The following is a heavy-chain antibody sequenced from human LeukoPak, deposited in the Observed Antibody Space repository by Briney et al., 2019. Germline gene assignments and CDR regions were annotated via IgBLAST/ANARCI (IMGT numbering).Heavy chain of an antibody. V-gene: IGHV4-39*01. CDR3: ARSVRRGFNFDY. CDR2: IFYSGTT. Sequence: SETLSLTCTVSGGSISSSSYYWGWIRQPPGKGLEWIGSIFYSGTTYYNPSLKSRVTISVDTSKNQFSLKLRSVTAADTAVYYCARSVRRGFNFDYWGQGTLVTVSS. J-gene: IGHJ4*02. CDR1: GGSISSSSYY. D-gene: IGHD1-26*01.